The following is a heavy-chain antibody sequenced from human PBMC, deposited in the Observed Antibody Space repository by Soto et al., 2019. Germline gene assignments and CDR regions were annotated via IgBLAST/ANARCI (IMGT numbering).Heavy chain of an antibody. CDR2: IYSGGTT. CDR3: SRGGSGSDWDYYGMDV. Sequence: EVQLVESGGGLVQPGGSLRLSCAGSALTASKNYMSWVRQPPGKGLEWVSVIYSGGTTYYADSVKDRVSISRDNSKSTLYLQMDNLRAGDTAVYYCSRGGSGSDWDYYGMDVWGQGTTVTVSS. V-gene: IGHV3-66*01. D-gene: IGHD3-10*01. J-gene: IGHJ6*02. CDR1: ALTASKNY.